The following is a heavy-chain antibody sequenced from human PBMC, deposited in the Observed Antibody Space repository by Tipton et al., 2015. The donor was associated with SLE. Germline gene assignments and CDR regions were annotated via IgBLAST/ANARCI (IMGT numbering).Heavy chain of an antibody. D-gene: IGHD3-10*01. CDR1: GGSISSYY. J-gene: IGHJ4*02. Sequence: TLSLSCTVSGGSISSYYWSWIRQPPGKGLEWIGYIYTSGSTNYNPSPKSRVTISVDTSKNQFSLKLSSVTAADTAVYYCARAGDMVRGALFDYWGQGTLVTVSS. CDR2: IYTSGST. V-gene: IGHV4-4*08. CDR3: ARAGDMVRGALFDY.